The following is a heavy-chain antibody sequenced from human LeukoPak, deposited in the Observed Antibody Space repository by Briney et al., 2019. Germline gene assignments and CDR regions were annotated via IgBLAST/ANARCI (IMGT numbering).Heavy chain of an antibody. V-gene: IGHV3-7*02. CDR3: ARSEWLPRD. D-gene: IGHD3-3*01. CDR1: GFTFSAYW. CDR2: IKQDESIK. Sequence: GGSLTLSCAASGFTFSAYWMTWVRQAPGKGLEWVANIKQDESIKYYADSVKGRFTISRDNAKNTLYLQMNSLRAEDTAVYYCARSEWLPRDWGQGTLVTVSA. J-gene: IGHJ4*02.